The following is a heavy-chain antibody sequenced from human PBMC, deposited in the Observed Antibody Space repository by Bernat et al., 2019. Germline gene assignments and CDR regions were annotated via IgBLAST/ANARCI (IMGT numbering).Heavy chain of an antibody. CDR3: TGDFDY. CDR1: GFTFSSYG. J-gene: IGHJ4*02. CDR2: ISYDGSNK. Sequence: QVQLVESGGGVVQPGRSLRLSCVASGFTFSSYGMHWVRQAPGKVLEWVAVISYDGSNKYYADSVKGRFTISRDNSKNALCVQMDSLRAEETAVDYCTGDFDYWGQGTLVTVSS. V-gene: IGHV3-30*03.